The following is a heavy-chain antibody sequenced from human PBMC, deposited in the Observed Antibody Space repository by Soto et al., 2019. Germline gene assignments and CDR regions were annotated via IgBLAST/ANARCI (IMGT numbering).Heavy chain of an antibody. V-gene: IGHV3-33*01. CDR3: ASSGG. Sequence: GGSLRLSCAASGFIFRSYGMHWVRQAPGKGLEWVAVIWYDGSNKNYADPVKGRFTISRDNAKDTLFLQMNSLRAEDTAVYYRASSGGWGQGTLVTVSS. CDR1: GFIFRSYG. D-gene: IGHD1-26*01. CDR2: IWYDGSNK. J-gene: IGHJ4*02.